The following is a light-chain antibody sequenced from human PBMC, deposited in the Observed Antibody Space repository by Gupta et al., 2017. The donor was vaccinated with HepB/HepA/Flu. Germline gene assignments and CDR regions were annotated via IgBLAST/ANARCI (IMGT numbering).Light chain of an antibody. V-gene: IGKV1-39*01. CDR2: AAS. J-gene: IGKJ1*01. CDR1: QSISSY. CDR3: QQSDSTPWT. Sequence: VGDRVTSTGRASQSISSYLDWYQQTPGKAPKLLLYAASSLQSGVPSRLSGSGSGTDFTLTISRLQPEDFATYYCQQSDSTPWTFGQGTKVEIK.